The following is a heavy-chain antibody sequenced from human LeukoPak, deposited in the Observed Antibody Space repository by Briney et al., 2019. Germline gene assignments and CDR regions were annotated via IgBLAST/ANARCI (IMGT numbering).Heavy chain of an antibody. J-gene: IGHJ4*02. CDR1: GFTFRLYG. Sequence: GGSLRLSCEASGFTFRLYGMHWVRQAPGKGLEWVAVVSYDGTNKYYADSVKGRFTISRDNSKNTLYLQMNSLRAEDTAVYYCAKVPYGGIRYDHFDYWCQGTLVTVSS. CDR3: AKVPYGGIRYDHFDY. D-gene: IGHD3-16*01. V-gene: IGHV3-30*18. CDR2: VSYDGTNK.